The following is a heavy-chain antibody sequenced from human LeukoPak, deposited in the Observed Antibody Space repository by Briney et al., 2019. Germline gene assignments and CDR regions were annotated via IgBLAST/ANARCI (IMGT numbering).Heavy chain of an antibody. CDR1: GFTFSSYG. CDR3: ARAGSCSQADY. J-gene: IGHJ4*02. V-gene: IGHV3-33*01. D-gene: IGHD1-26*01. Sequence: GGSLRLSCAASGFTFSSYGMHWVRQAPGKGLEWVAVIWYDGSNKYYADSVKGRFTISRDNSKNTLYLQMSSLRAEDTAVYYCARAGSCSQADYWGQGTLVTVSS. CDR2: IWYDGSNK.